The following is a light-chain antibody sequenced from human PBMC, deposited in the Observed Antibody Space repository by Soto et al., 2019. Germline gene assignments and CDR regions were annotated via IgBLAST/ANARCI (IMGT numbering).Light chain of an antibody. CDR3: QSYDSSSVV. CDR1: SGSIASNY. Sequence: NFMLTQPHSVSESPGKTVTIPCTRSSGSIASNYVQWYQQRPGSSPTTVIYEDNQRPSGVPDRFSGSIDSSSNSASLTISGLKTEDEADYYCQSYDSSSVVFGGGTKVTVL. V-gene: IGLV6-57*01. J-gene: IGLJ2*01. CDR2: EDN.